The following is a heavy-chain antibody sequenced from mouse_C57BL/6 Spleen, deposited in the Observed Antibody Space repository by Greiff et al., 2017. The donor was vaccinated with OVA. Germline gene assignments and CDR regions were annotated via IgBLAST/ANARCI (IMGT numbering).Heavy chain of an antibody. CDR2: ISSGSSTI. V-gene: IGHV5-17*01. CDR3: ARGYGYYVYFDV. CDR1: GFTFSDYG. J-gene: IGHJ1*03. Sequence: EVQLVESGGGLVKPGGSLKLSCAASGFTFSDYGMHWVRQAPEKGLEWVAYISSGSSTIYYADTVKGRFTISVDNAKKTLFLQMTRLRAEDTAKYYCARGYGYYVYFDVWGTGTTVTVSS. D-gene: IGHD2-3*01.